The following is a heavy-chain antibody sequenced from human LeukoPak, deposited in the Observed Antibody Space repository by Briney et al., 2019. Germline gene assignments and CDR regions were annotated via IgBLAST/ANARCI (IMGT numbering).Heavy chain of an antibody. CDR3: ARDGGSESNAFDY. Sequence: PGGSLRLSCAASGFTFSRYGFHWVRQAPGKGLEWVAFISGSGADKRYAEYVKGRFTISKDKPKNTVNLQMSSLRVEDTALYYCARDGGSESNAFDYWGQGTQVTVSS. V-gene: IGHV3-30*02. CDR2: ISGSGADK. J-gene: IGHJ4*02. D-gene: IGHD3-10*01. CDR1: GFTFSRYG.